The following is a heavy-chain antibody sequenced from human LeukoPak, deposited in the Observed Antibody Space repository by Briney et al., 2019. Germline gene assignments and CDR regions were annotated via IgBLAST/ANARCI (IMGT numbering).Heavy chain of an antibody. J-gene: IGHJ4*02. CDR3: ARLEWELLGGVFDY. CDR1: GGSFSGYY. V-gene: IGHV4-34*01. CDR2: INHSGST. D-gene: IGHD1-26*01. Sequence: SETLSLTCAVYGGSFSGYYWSWIRQPPGKGLEWIGEINHSGSTNYNPSLKSRVTISVDTSKNQFSLKLSSVTAADTAVYYCARLEWELLGGVFDYWGQGTLVTVSS.